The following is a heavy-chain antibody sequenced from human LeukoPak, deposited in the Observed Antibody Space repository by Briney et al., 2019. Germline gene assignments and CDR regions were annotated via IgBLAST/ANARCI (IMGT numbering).Heavy chain of an antibody. CDR3: ARDPENYYDSSGLRY. CDR2: IIPIFGTA. D-gene: IGHD3-22*01. Sequence: ASVKVSCKASGGTFSSYAISWVRQAPGQGLEWMGRIIPIFGTANYAQKFQGRVTITTDESTSTAYMELSSLRSEDTAVYYCARDPENYYDSSGLRYWGQGTLVTVSS. J-gene: IGHJ4*02. CDR1: GGTFSSYA. V-gene: IGHV1-69*05.